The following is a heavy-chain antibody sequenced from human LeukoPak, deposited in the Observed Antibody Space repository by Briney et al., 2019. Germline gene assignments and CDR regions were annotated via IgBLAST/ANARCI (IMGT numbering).Heavy chain of an antibody. J-gene: IGHJ6*03. CDR3: AKEGQQLVRDYYYYYMDV. CDR2: ISGNSGSI. CDR1: GVTFDDYA. D-gene: IGHD6-13*01. Sequence: GGSLRLSCAASGVTFDDYAMHWVRQAPGKGLEWGSGISGNSGSIGYADSVKGRFTISRDNAKNSLYLQMDSLRAEDTALYYCAKEGQQLVRDYYYYYMDVWGKGTTVTVSS. V-gene: IGHV3-9*01.